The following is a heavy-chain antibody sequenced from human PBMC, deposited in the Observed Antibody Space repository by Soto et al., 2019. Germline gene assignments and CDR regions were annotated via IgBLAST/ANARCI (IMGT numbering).Heavy chain of an antibody. D-gene: IGHD2-15*01. CDR3: ARRYCSGGSCYYYYGMDV. V-gene: IGHV3-23*01. J-gene: IGHJ6*02. CDR2: ISGSGGST. Sequence: VGSLRLSCAASGFTFSSYAMSWVRQAPVKVLEWVSAISGSGGSTYYADSLKVRFTISRDNSKNTLYLQMNSLRAEDTAVYYCARRYCSGGSCYYYYGMDVWGQGTTVTVSS. CDR1: GFTFSSYA.